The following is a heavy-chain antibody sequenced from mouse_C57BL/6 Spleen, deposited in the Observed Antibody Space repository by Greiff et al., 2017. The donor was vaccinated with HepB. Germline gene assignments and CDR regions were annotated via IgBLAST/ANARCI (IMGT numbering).Heavy chain of an antibody. CDR1: GYTFTSYW. CDR3: ARLDYGSSYDAMDY. D-gene: IGHD1-1*01. Sequence: VQLKQPGAELVKPGASVKLSCKASGYTFTSYWMQWVKQRPGQGLEWIGEIDPSDSYTNYNQKFKGKATLTVDTSSSTAYMQLSSLTSEDSAVYYCARLDYGSSYDAMDYWGQGTSVTVSS. V-gene: IGHV1-50*01. CDR2: IDPSDSYT. J-gene: IGHJ4*01.